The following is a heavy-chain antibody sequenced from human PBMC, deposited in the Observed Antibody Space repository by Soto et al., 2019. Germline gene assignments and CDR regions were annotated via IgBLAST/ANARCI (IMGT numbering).Heavy chain of an antibody. Sequence: GSLRLSCVASGFTFSSYWMHWVRQAPGKGLEWVANIKQDGSEKYYVDSVKGRFTISRDNAKNTLYLQMNSLRAEDTAVYYCARRRSTYYYDSSGYPDYYYYGMDVWGQGTTVTVSS. V-gene: IGHV3-7*01. CDR3: ARRRSTYYYDSSGYPDYYYYGMDV. J-gene: IGHJ6*02. D-gene: IGHD3-22*01. CDR2: IKQDGSEK. CDR1: GFTFSSYW.